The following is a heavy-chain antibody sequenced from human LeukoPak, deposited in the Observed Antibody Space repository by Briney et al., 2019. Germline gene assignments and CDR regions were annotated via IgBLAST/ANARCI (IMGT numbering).Heavy chain of an antibody. J-gene: IGHJ4*02. Sequence: PSETLSLTCTVSGASISSGSYYWSWIRQPAGKGLEWIGRIYTSGSTNYNPSLKSRVTISVDTSKNQFSLKLSSVTAADTAVYYCARGGGYYYDSSGYFDYWGQGTLVTVSS. CDR2: IYTSGST. CDR3: ARGGGYYYDSSGYFDY. V-gene: IGHV4-61*02. D-gene: IGHD3-22*01. CDR1: GASISSGSYY.